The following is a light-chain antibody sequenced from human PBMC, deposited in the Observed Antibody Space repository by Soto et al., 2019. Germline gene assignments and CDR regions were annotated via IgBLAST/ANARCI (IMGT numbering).Light chain of an antibody. V-gene: IGLV6-57*01. Sequence: NFMLTQPHSVSESPGKTVIISCTRSSGSIANNYVQWYQQRPGSSPTTVIYEDNQRPSGVPDRFSGSIDSSSNSASLTISGLETEDEADYYCQSYDATNQVFGGGTKLTVL. CDR3: QSYDATNQV. J-gene: IGLJ3*02. CDR1: SGSIANNY. CDR2: EDN.